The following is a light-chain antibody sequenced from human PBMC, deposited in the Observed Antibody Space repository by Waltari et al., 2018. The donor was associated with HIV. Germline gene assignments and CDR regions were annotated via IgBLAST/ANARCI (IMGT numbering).Light chain of an antibody. J-gene: IGLJ2*01. Sequence: SYDLTQPVSVSVAPGQTARITCEADNIGIHNVHWYHQRSGQAPLLVMYRDTRRPSGIPERFAGSNSGNTATLTISRAQAGDEADYYCQVWDEDTIFGGGTKLTVL. CDR2: RDT. CDR3: QVWDEDTI. V-gene: IGLV3-9*01. CDR1: NIGIHN.